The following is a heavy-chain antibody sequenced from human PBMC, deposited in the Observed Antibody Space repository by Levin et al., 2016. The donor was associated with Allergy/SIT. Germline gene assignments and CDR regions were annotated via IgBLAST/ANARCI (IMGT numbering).Heavy chain of an antibody. J-gene: IGHJ4*02. V-gene: IGHV3-74*01. D-gene: IGHD1-26*01. CDR2: INSDGSST. CDR1: GFTFSSYW. Sequence: GESLKISCAASGFTFSSYWMHWVRQAPGKGLVWVSRINSDGSSTSYADSVKGRFTISRDNSKNTLYLQMDSLRPEDTAVYYCAKDRIPPVEGANSLGGWGQGTLVTVSS. CDR3: AKDRIPPVEGANSLGG.